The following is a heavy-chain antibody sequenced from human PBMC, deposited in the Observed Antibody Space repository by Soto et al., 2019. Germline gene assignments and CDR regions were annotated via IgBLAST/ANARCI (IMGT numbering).Heavy chain of an antibody. CDR3: ARDLKCFGTHDAFDI. CDR2: INPNSGGT. J-gene: IGHJ3*02. CDR1: GYTFTGYY. V-gene: IGHV1-2*04. Sequence: ASVKVSCKASGYTFTGYYMHWVRQAPGQGLEWMGWINPNSGGTNYAQKFQGWVTMTRDTSISTAYMELSRLRSDDTAVYYCARDLKCFGTHDAFDIWGQGTMVTVSS. D-gene: IGHD3-10*01.